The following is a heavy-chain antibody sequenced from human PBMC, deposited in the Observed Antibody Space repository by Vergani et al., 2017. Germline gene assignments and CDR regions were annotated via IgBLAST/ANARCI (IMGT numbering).Heavy chain of an antibody. D-gene: IGHD3-22*01. Sequence: QVQLVQSGAEVKKPGASVKVSCKASGYTFTSYAMHWVRQAPGQRLGWMGWINAGNGNTKYSQKFQGRVTITRDTSASTAYMELSSLRSEDTAVYYCARGRKYYYDSSGYQDYFDYWGQGTLVTVSS. CDR3: ARGRKYYYDSSGYQDYFDY. CDR1: GYTFTSYA. J-gene: IGHJ4*02. CDR2: INAGNGNT. V-gene: IGHV1-3*01.